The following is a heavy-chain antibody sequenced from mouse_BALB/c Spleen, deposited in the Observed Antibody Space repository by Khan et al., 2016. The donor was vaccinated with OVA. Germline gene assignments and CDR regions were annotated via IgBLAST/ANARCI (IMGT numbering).Heavy chain of an antibody. V-gene: IGHV1-69*02. Sequence: QVQLQQSGAELVRPGASVKLSCKASGYTFTSYWINWVIQRPGQGLEWLGNIYPSDSYTNYNQTFKAQATLTVDKSSSTAYMPLSSTTSEDAAVYYCTRSLYYVGSSLDYWGQGTTLIVSS. J-gene: IGHJ2*01. CDR3: TRSLYYVGSSLDY. D-gene: IGHD1-1*01. CDR1: GYTFTSYW. CDR2: IYPSDSYT.